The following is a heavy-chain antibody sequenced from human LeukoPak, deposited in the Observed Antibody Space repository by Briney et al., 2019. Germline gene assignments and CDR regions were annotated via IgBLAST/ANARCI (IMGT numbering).Heavy chain of an antibody. CDR3: ARGNDFWSGYSDAFDI. CDR2: INHSGST. Sequence: SETLSLTCAVYGGSFSGYYWSWIRQPPGKGLEWIGEINHSGSTNYNPSPKSRVTISVDTSKNQFSLKLSSVTAADTAVYYCARGNDFWSGYSDAFDIWGQGTMVTVSS. V-gene: IGHV4-34*01. D-gene: IGHD3-3*01. CDR1: GGSFSGYY. J-gene: IGHJ3*02.